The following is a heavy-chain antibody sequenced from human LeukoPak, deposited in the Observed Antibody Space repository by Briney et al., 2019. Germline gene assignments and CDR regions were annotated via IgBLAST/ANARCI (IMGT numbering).Heavy chain of an antibody. V-gene: IGHV1-69*04. J-gene: IGHJ4*02. CDR1: GGTFSSYA. CDR3: ARAGGYYYFDY. D-gene: IGHD3-22*01. CDR2: IIPILGIA. Sequence: SVKVSCKASGGTFSSYAISWVRQAPGQGLEWMGRIIPILGIADYAQKFQGRVTITADKSTSTAYMELSSLRSEDTAVYYCARAGGYYYFDYWGQGTLVTVSS.